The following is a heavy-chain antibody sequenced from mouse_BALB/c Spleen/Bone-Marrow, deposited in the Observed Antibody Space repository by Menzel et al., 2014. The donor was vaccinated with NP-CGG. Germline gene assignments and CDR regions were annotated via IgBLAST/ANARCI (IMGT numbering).Heavy chain of an antibody. CDR2: ISSGSSTI. Sequence: EVKLMESGGGLVQPGGSRKLSCAASGFTFSSFGMHWVRQAPEKGREWVAYISSGSSTIYYADTVKGRFTISRDNPKNTLFLQMTSLRSEDTAMYYCARWGYYYAMDYWGQGTSVTVSS. CDR3: ARWGYYYAMDY. CDR1: GFTFSSFG. V-gene: IGHV5-17*02. J-gene: IGHJ4*01.